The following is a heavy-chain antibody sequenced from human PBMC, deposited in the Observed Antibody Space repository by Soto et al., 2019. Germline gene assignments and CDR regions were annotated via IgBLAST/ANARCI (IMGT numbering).Heavy chain of an antibody. CDR2: IYYSGST. CDR1: GGSVNSEIYY. J-gene: IGHJ4*02. CDR3: ATRTVFRPLDY. Sequence: TLSLTCTVSGGSVNSEIYYWSWIRQPPGKGLEWIGHIYYSGSTNYNPSVKSRVTVSVDMLKNQFSLRLRSVTAADTAVYYCATRTVFRPLDYWGQGTLVTVSS. V-gene: IGHV4-61*01.